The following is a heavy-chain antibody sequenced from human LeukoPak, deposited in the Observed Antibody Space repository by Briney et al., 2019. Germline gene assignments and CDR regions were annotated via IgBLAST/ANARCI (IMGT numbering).Heavy chain of an antibody. Sequence: SETLSLTCAVYGGSFSGYYWSWIRQPPGKGLEWIGEINHSGSTNYNPSLKSRVTISVDTSKNQFSLKVSSVTVADTAVYYCTRDTYCSGSCYRGPGDYWGQGTLATVSS. CDR2: INHSGST. CDR3: TRDTYCSGSCYRGPGDY. V-gene: IGHV4-34*01. CDR1: GGSFSGYY. D-gene: IGHD2-2*02. J-gene: IGHJ4*02.